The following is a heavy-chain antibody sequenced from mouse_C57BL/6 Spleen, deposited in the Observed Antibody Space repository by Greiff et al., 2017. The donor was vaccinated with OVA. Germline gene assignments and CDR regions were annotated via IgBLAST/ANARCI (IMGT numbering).Heavy chain of an antibody. J-gene: IGHJ2*01. Sequence: QVQLQQPGAELVRPGSSVKLSCKASGYTFTSYWMHWVKQRPIQGLEWIGNIDPSDSETHYNQKFKDKATLTVDKSSSTAYMQLSSLTSEDSAVYYCARSGGYDGEGDWGQGTTLTVSS. CDR3: ARSGGYDGEGD. CDR2: IDPSDSET. D-gene: IGHD2-2*01. V-gene: IGHV1-52*01. CDR1: GYTFTSYW.